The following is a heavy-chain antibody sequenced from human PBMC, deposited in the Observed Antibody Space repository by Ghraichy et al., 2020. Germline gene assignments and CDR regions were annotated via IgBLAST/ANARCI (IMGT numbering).Heavy chain of an antibody. J-gene: IGHJ3*02. CDR1: GGSISSYY. D-gene: IGHD5-18*01. CDR3: ARRGYSYGVDAFDI. V-gene: IGHV4-59*01. Sequence: SETLSLTCTVSGGSISSYYWSWIRQPPGKGLEWIGYIYYSGSTNYNPSLKSRVTISVDTSKNQFSLKLSSVTAADTAVYYCARRGYSYGVDAFDIWGQGTMVTVSS. CDR2: IYYSGST.